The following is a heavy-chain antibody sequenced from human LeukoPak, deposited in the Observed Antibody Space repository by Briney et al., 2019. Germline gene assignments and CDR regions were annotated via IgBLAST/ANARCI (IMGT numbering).Heavy chain of an antibody. CDR2: IYYSGST. Sequence: PSETLSLTCTVSGGSISNFYWSWLRQPPGKGLEWIAYIYYSGSTDYNPSLKSRVTISVDTSKNQFSLKLSSVTAADTAMYYCARVAGGSRFEYWGQGTLVTVSS. D-gene: IGHD3-10*01. CDR1: GGSISNFY. CDR3: ARVAGGSRFEY. V-gene: IGHV4-59*08. J-gene: IGHJ4*02.